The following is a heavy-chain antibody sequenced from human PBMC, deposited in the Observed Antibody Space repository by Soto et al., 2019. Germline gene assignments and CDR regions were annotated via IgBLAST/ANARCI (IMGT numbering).Heavy chain of an antibody. CDR3: ARAHCSNGICYAFDI. J-gene: IGHJ3*02. Sequence: PSETLSLTCAVSGDSISCSNWWTWVRQAPGKGPEWIGDIYHSGNTSYNPSLESRVTISVDRPQNQLSLKLTSVTTADTAVYYCARAHCSNGICYAFDIWGPGTKVTVSS. CDR1: GDSISCSNW. V-gene: IGHV4-4*02. CDR2: IYHSGNT. D-gene: IGHD2-8*01.